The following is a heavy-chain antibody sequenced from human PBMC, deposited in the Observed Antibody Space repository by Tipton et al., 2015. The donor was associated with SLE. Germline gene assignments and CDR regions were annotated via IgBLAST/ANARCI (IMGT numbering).Heavy chain of an antibody. CDR3: AKDPRLSWAFDI. CDR1: GFTVSSNY. D-gene: IGHD5-12*01. J-gene: IGHJ3*02. CDR2: IYSGGST. Sequence: SLRLSCAASGFTVSSNYMSWVRQAPGKGLEWVSVIYSGGSTYYADSVKGRFTISRDNSKNTLYLQMNSLRAEDTAVYYCAKDPRLSWAFDIWGQGTMVTVSS. V-gene: IGHV3-53*01.